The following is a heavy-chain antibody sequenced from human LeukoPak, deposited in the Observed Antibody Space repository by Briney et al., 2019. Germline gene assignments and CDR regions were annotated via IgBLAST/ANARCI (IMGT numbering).Heavy chain of an antibody. J-gene: IGHJ3*01. CDR3: AKIGAGATLRPHAFDG. CDR1: GFTFSSYE. D-gene: IGHD1-26*01. CDR2: ISSSGSTI. V-gene: IGHV3-48*03. Sequence: GGSLRLSCAASGFTFSSYEMNWVRQAPGKGLEWVSYISSSGSTIYYADSVKGRFTISRDNSENTLDLQMNSLRGEDTAVYYCAKIGAGATLRPHAFDGWGQGTMVIVSS.